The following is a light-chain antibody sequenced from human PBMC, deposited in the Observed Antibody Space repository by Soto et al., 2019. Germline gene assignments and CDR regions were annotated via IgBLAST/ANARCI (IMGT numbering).Light chain of an antibody. V-gene: IGLV2-8*01. CDR3: CSYAGSNNYV. CDR2: EVN. Sequence: QSVLTQPPSASGSPGQSFTISCTGTRSDVGGYNYVSWYQQYPGRAPKLVIFEVNKRPSGVPDRFSGSKSGITASLTVSGLQAEDEADYYCCSYAGSNNYVFGTGTKV. CDR1: RSDVGGYNY. J-gene: IGLJ1*01.